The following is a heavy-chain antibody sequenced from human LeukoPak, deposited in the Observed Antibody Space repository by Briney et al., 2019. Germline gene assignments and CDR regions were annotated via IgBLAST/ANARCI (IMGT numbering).Heavy chain of an antibody. V-gene: IGHV3-74*01. J-gene: IGHJ4*02. CDR2: INLDGSST. CDR3: ARCIGTHGTGGFDY. CDR1: GFTFSNYW. Sequence: GGSLRLSCAVSGFTFSNYWLHWVRQAPGKGLMWVSRINLDGSSTIYADPVKGRFTISRDNAKNTLYLQMNSLRAEDTAVYYCARCIGTHGTGGFDYWGQGTLVTVSS. D-gene: IGHD1-26*01.